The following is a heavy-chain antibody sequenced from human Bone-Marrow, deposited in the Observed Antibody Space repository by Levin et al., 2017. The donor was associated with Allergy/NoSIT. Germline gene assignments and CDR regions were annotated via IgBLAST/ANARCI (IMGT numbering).Heavy chain of an antibody. CDR2: IYSGGST. CDR1: GFTVSSNY. J-gene: IGHJ6*02. CDR3: ARDRAYSIIAPTRGGMDV. V-gene: IGHV3-53*01. D-gene: IGHD6-13*01. Sequence: GESLKISCAASGFTVSSNYMSWVRQAPGKGLEWVSVIYSGGSTYYADSVKGRFTISRDNSKNTLYLQMNSLRAEDTAVYYCARDRAYSIIAPTRGGMDVWGQGTTVTVSS.